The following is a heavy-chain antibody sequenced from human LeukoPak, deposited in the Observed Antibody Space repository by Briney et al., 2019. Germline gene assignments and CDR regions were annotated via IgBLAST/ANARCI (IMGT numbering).Heavy chain of an antibody. D-gene: IGHD6-13*01. CDR1: GFTFSSYA. Sequence: GGSLRLSCAASGFTFSSYAMSWVRQAPGKGLEWVSAISGSGGSTYYADSVKGRFTISRDNSKNTLYLQMNGLRAGDTAVYYCAKDPSSSWVYNWFDPWGQGTLVTVSS. CDR2: ISGSGGST. J-gene: IGHJ5*02. CDR3: AKDPSSSWVYNWFDP. V-gene: IGHV3-23*01.